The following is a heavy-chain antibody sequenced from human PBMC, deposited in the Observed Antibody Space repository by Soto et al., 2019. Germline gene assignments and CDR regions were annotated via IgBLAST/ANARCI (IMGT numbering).Heavy chain of an antibody. CDR3: VKDRVPGAYGNYYGMDV. CDR1: GFTFNNSG. D-gene: IGHD5-12*01. V-gene: IGHV3-30*18. J-gene: IGHJ6*02. CDR2: ISYDGSDK. Sequence: PGGSLRLSCRVSGFTFNNSGMHWVRQAPGKGLEWVAVISYDGSDKYYADSVKGRVIISRDNSKNTLNLEMNSLRAEGTAIYYCVKDRVPGAYGNYYGMDVWGQGTTVTVSS.